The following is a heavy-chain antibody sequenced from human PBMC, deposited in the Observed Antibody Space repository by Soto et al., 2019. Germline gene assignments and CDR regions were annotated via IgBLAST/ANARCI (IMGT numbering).Heavy chain of an antibody. V-gene: IGHV4-61*07. CDR2: IYYSGST. J-gene: IGHJ4*02. D-gene: IGHD2-8*01. CDR3: ARRYAGNFDY. Sequence: WIRQTPGKGLEWIGYIYYSGSTNYNPSLKSRVTISVDTSKNQFSLKLSSVTAADTAVYYCARRYAGNFDYWGQGTLVTVSS.